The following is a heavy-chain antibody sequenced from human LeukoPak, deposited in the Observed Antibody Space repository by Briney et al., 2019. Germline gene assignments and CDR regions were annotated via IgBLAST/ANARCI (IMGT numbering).Heavy chain of an antibody. Sequence: QPGGSLRLSCATSGFTFSNYWTSWVRQAPGQGLEWVVNIKEGGSEVRYLDTVKGRFTISRDNAKNSLYLQMNSLRAEDTAVYYCARLGWSGTTHYSYFDYWGQGTLVTVSS. CDR3: ARLGWSGTTHYSYFDY. V-gene: IGHV3-7*05. J-gene: IGHJ4*02. CDR2: IKEGGSEV. D-gene: IGHD3-3*01. CDR1: GFTFSNYW.